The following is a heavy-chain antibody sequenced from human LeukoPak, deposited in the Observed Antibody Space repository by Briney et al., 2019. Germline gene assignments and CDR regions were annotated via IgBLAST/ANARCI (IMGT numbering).Heavy chain of an antibody. CDR2: IYYGGST. CDR1: GGSISSYY. Sequence: SETLSLTCTVSGGSISSYYWSWIRQPPGKGLEWIGYIYYGGSTNYNPSLKSRVTISVDTSKNQFSLKLSSVTAADTAVYYCARVVSAEWLRSYYYFDYWGQGTLVTVSS. CDR3: ARVVSAEWLRSYYYFDY. V-gene: IGHV4-59*01. J-gene: IGHJ4*02. D-gene: IGHD3-3*01.